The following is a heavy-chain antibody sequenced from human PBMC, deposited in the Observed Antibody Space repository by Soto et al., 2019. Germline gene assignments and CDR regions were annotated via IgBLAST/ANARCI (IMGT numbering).Heavy chain of an antibody. CDR2: ISSSSSTI. J-gene: IGHJ4*02. CDR3: ARALQTYTSGPLGF. D-gene: IGHD6-19*01. Sequence: GGSLRLSCAASGFTFSSYSMNWVRQAPGKGLEWVSYISSSSSTIYYADSVKGRFTIPRDNAKNSLYLQMNSLRAEDTAVYYCARALQTYTSGPLGFWGQGTRVTVSS. CDR1: GFTFSSYS. V-gene: IGHV3-48*01.